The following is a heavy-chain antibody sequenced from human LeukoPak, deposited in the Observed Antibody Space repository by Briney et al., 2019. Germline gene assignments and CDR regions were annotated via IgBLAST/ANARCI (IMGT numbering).Heavy chain of an antibody. Sequence: SETLSLTCTVSGGSISSGSYYWSWIRQPAGKGLEWIGRIYTSGSTHYNPSLKSRVTISVDTSKNQFSLKLSSVTAADTAVYYCARDEGSSYPFDYWGQGTLVTVSS. J-gene: IGHJ4*02. V-gene: IGHV4-61*02. CDR1: GGSISSGSYY. D-gene: IGHD2-2*01. CDR2: IYTSGST. CDR3: ARDEGSSYPFDY.